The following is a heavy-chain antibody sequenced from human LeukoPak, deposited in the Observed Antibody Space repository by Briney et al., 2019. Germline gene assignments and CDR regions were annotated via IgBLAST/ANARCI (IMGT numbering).Heavy chain of an antibody. J-gene: IGHJ4*02. CDR2: IIHSGRT. CDR3: ARFSSTSCYTCPKKYYFDY. D-gene: IGHD2-2*02. Sequence: PSETLSLTCGVYDGSFSGYYWTWICQSPGMGLEWVGEIIHSGRTNYNPSLTSRVTISVDTSKNQFSLELSSVTAADTAVYYCARFSSTSCYTCPKKYYFDYWGQGTLVTVSS. CDR1: DGSFSGYY. V-gene: IGHV4-34*12.